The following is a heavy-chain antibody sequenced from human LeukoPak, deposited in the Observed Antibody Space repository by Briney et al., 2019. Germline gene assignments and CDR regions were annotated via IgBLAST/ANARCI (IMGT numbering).Heavy chain of an antibody. V-gene: IGHV3-23*01. CDR3: ARAMMVVANLWGVYDY. D-gene: IGHD3-22*01. CDR2: LSGSGGTT. J-gene: IGHJ4*02. CDR1: GFTFSDYT. Sequence: GGSLRLSCAASGFTFSDYTINWVRQAPGKGLEWVSGLSGSGGTTYYADSVKGRFTISRDNSKNTLYLQMDSLRAEDTAAYFCARAMMVVANLWGVYDYWGQGTLVTVSS.